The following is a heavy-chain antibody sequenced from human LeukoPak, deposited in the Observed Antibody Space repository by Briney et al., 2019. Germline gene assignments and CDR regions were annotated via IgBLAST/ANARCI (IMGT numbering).Heavy chain of an antibody. V-gene: IGHV3-23*01. CDR2: ISGSGGST. Sequence: GGSLRFSGAASGFTVSSYAMSWVRHAPGKGLEWVSAISGSGGSTYYADSVKGRFTISRDNSKNTLYLQRNSLRAEDTAEYYCAKASAMIVVVSKHFDYWGQGTLVTVSS. J-gene: IGHJ4*02. D-gene: IGHD3-22*01. CDR3: AKASAMIVVVSKHFDY. CDR1: GFTVSSYA.